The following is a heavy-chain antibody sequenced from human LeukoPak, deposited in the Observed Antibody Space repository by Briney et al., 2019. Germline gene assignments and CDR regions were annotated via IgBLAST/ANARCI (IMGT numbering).Heavy chain of an antibody. D-gene: IGHD3-22*01. CDR1: GGTFSSYA. CDR3: AMHYYDSSADAFDI. CDR2: IIPILGIA. Sequence: SVKVSCKASGGTFSSYAISWVRQAPGQGLEWMGRIIPILGIANYAQKFQGRVTITADKSTSTAYMELSSLRSEDTAVYYCAMHYYDSSADAFDIWGQGTMVTVSS. V-gene: IGHV1-69*04. J-gene: IGHJ3*02.